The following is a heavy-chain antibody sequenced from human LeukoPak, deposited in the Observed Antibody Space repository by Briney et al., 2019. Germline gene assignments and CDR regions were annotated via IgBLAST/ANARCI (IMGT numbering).Heavy chain of an antibody. CDR2: ISAYNGNT. CDR1: GYTFTSYY. Sequence: ASVKVSCKASGYTFTSYYMHWVRQAPGQGLEWMGWISAYNGNTNYARKLQGRVTMTTDTSTSTAYMELRSLRSDDTAVYYCAWEQGSSSSWTDYWGQGTLVTVSS. D-gene: IGHD6-13*01. J-gene: IGHJ4*02. CDR3: AWEQGSSSSWTDY. V-gene: IGHV1-18*04.